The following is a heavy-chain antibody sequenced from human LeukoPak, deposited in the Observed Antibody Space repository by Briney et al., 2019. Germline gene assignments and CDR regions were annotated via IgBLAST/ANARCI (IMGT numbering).Heavy chain of an antibody. Sequence: ASVKVPCKASGYSFTSYDINWVRQATGQGLEWMGWMNPNSGNTVYAQKFQGRVTMTRSTSISTAYMELSSLRSEDTAVYYCARVQRVKFPLKYYFDYWGQGTLVTVSS. CDR1: GYSFTSYD. CDR3: ARVQRVKFPLKYYFDY. CDR2: MNPNSGNT. V-gene: IGHV1-8*01. D-gene: IGHD3-10*01. J-gene: IGHJ4*02.